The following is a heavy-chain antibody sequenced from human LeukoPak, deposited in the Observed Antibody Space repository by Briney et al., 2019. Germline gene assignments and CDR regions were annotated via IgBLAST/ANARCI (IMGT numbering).Heavy chain of an antibody. CDR3: ARGHIYDFWSDYYHPSFDY. D-gene: IGHD3-3*01. J-gene: IGHJ4*02. V-gene: IGHV4-59*01. Sequence: KASETLSLTCTVSGGSISSYYWSWIRQPPGKRLEWIGNIYYSGNTNYNPSLKSRVTISVDTSKNQFSLRLTSVTAADTAVYYCARGHIYDFWSDYYHPSFDYWGQGTLVTVSP. CDR2: IYYSGNT. CDR1: GGSISSYY.